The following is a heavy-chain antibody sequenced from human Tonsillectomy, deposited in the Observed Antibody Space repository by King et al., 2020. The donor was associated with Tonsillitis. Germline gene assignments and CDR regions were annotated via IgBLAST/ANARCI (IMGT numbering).Heavy chain of an antibody. CDR2: FYRGGSI. CDR3: VRDTSMGRGVIEHSYAMDV. D-gene: IGHD3-10*01. J-gene: IGHJ6*02. V-gene: IGHV3-66*01. CDR1: GFTVSSNH. Sequence: VQLVESGGGLVQPGGSLRLSCAGSGFTVSSNHMSWVRQAPGKGLEWVSVFYRGGSIYYADSVKGRFTISRDNSKNTLYLQMNSLRAEDSAVYYCVRDTSMGRGVIEHSYAMDVWGLGTTATVSS.